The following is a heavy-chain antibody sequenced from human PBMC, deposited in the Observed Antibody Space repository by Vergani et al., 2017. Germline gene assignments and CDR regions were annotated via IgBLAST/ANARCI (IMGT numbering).Heavy chain of an antibody. J-gene: IGHJ4*02. V-gene: IGHV3-21*02. D-gene: IGHD2-8*01. CDR3: ARGLWDCTHIRCSPPSY. CDR1: GFSFSSYS. CDR2: ISVRSSYV. Sequence: EVQLVESGGGLVKPGGSLRRSCAASGFSFSSYSMNWVRQAPGKGLERVASISVRSSYVFYRDSVEGRFTITRDNAKKSVYLQMNSLRAEDTAMYFCARGLWDCTHIRCSPPSYWGQGTQVTVSS.